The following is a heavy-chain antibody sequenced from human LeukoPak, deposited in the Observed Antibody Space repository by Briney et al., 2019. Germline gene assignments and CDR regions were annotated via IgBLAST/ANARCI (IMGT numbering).Heavy chain of an antibody. CDR2: IYYTGNT. CDR1: GVSISSSYSY. V-gene: IGHV4-39*02. Sequence: SETLSLTCTVSGVSISSSYSYWGWIRQPPGMGLEWIGSIYYTGNTYYNASLKSQVSISIDTSKNQFSLKLTSVTAADTAVYYCARDSFNYYDSSGYYGAFDIWGQGTMVTVSS. D-gene: IGHD3-22*01. CDR3: ARDSFNYYDSSGYYGAFDI. J-gene: IGHJ3*02.